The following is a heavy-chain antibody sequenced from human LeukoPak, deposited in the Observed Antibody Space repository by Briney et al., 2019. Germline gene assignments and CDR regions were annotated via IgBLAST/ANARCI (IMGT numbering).Heavy chain of an antibody. Sequence: SETLSLTCTVSGGSISSSSYYWGWIRQPPGKGLEWIGSIYYSGSTYYNPSLKSRVTISVDTSKNQFSLKLSSVTAADTAVYYCANRRISGSYYNYWGQGTLVTVSS. CDR1: GGSISSSSYY. J-gene: IGHJ4*02. CDR3: ANRRISGSYYNY. D-gene: IGHD3-10*01. V-gene: IGHV4-39*07. CDR2: IYYSGST.